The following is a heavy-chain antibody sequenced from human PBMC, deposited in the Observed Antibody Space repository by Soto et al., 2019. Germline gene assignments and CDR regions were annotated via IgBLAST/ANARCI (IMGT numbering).Heavy chain of an antibody. J-gene: IGHJ4*02. D-gene: IGHD1-26*01. Sequence: EVQLLESGGGLVQPGGSLRLSCAASGFTFSRNAMSWVRQAPGKGLEWVSGISGGGGATYYADSVKGRFTISRDNSKNTLYLQMNSLRAEDTAIYYCAKSEQSGSGSYYFDYWGQGTLVTVSS. CDR1: GFTFSRNA. CDR3: AKSEQSGSGSYYFDY. CDR2: ISGGGGAT. V-gene: IGHV3-23*01.